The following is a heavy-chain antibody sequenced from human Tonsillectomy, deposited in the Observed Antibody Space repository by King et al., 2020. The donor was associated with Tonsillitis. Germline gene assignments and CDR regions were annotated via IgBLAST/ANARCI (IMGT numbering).Heavy chain of an antibody. CDR2: INHSGST. D-gene: IGHD3-10*01. CDR3: ARGKTVTMVRGERGWFDP. Sequence: VQLQQWGAGLLKPSETLSLTCAVYGGSFSGYYWSWIRQPPGKGLEWIGEINHSGSTNYNPSLKSRVTISVDTSKNQFSPKLSSVTAADTAVYYCARGKTVTMVRGERGWFDPWGQGTLVTVSS. J-gene: IGHJ5*02. CDR1: GGSFSGYY. V-gene: IGHV4-34*01.